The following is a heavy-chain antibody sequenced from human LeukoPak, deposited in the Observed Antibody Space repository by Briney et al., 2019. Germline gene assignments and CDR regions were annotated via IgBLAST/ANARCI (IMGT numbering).Heavy chain of an antibody. J-gene: IGHJ4*02. CDR2: IYYSGST. V-gene: IGHV4-59*01. Sequence: SETLSLTCTVSGGSLSSYYWSWIRQPPGKGLEWIGYIYYSGSTNYNPSLKSRVTISVDTSKNQFSLKLSSVTAADTAVYYCARSTYSSGWYQSDYWGQGTLVTVSS. CDR3: ARSTYSSGWYQSDY. D-gene: IGHD6-19*01. CDR1: GGSLSSYY.